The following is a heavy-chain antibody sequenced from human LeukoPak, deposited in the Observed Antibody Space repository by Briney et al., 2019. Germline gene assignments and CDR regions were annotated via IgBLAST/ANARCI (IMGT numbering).Heavy chain of an antibody. J-gene: IGHJ4*02. Sequence: PSETLSLTCTVSGGSISSSSYYWGWIRQPPGKGLEWIGYIYYSGSTNYNPSLKSRVTISVDTSKNQFSLKLSSVTAADTAVYYCARVPGHYYDSSGYFDYWGQGTLVTVSS. CDR2: IYYSGST. V-gene: IGHV4-61*05. CDR1: GGSISSSSYY. CDR3: ARVPGHYYDSSGYFDY. D-gene: IGHD3-22*01.